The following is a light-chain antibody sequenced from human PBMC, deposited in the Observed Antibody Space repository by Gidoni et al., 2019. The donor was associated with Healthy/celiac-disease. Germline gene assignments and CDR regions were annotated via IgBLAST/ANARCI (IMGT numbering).Light chain of an antibody. CDR2: DVS. V-gene: IGLV2-11*01. CDR3: CSYAGSYTFVV. CDR1: SSDVGGYNY. J-gene: IGLJ2*01. Sequence: QSALTQPRSVSGSPGQSVTISCTGTSSDVGGYNYVSWYHQHPGKAPKLMIYDVSKRPSGVPDRFSGSKSGNTASLTISGLQAEHEADYYCCSYAGSYTFVVFGGGTKLTVL.